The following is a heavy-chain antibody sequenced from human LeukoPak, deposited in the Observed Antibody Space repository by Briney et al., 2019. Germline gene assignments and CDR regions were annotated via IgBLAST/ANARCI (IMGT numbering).Heavy chain of an antibody. Sequence: SVKVSGKASGGTFSSYAISWVRQAPGQGLEWMGRIIPILGIANYAQKFQGRVTITADKSTSTAYMELSSLRSEDTAVYYCARDLRVSDGAYYYYGMDVWGQGTTVTVSS. D-gene: IGHD2-8*01. CDR2: IIPILGIA. V-gene: IGHV1-69*04. CDR1: GGTFSSYA. J-gene: IGHJ6*02. CDR3: ARDLRVSDGAYYYYGMDV.